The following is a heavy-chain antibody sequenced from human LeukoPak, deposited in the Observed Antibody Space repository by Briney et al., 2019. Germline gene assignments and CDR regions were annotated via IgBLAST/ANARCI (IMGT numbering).Heavy chain of an antibody. Sequence: SETLSLTCTVSGGSISRSSYYWGWIRQPPGKGLEWIGSIYYSGSTYYNPSLKSRVTISVDTSKNQFSLKLSSVTAADTAVYYCARTTWLITMVVVVYFDYWGQGTLVTVSS. CDR2: IYYSGST. V-gene: IGHV4-39*01. D-gene: IGHD3-22*01. J-gene: IGHJ4*02. CDR1: GGSISRSSYY. CDR3: ARTTWLITMVVVVYFDY.